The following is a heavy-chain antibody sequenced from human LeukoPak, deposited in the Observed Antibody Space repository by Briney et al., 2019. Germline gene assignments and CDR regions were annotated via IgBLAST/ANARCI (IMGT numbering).Heavy chain of an antibody. CDR2: ISGSGGST. J-gene: IGHJ4*02. CDR3: ARDLSLRGDY. CDR1: GFTFSSYE. Sequence: GGSLRLSCAASGFTFSSYEMNWVRPAPGKGLEWVSGISGSGGSTYYADSVKGRFTISRDNSKNTLFLQMNSLRAEDTAVYYCARDLSLRGDYWGQGTLVTVSS. D-gene: IGHD3-16*01. V-gene: IGHV3-23*01.